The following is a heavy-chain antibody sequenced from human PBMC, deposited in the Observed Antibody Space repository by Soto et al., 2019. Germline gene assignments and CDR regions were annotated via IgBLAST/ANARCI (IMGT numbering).Heavy chain of an antibody. D-gene: IGHD5-12*01. CDR3: ARENIVARSSAFDI. Sequence: PSETLSLTCTVSGGSISSYYWSWIRQPPGKRLEWIGYIYYSGSTNYNPSLKSRVTISVDTSKNQFSLKLSSVTAADTAVYYCARENIVARSSAFDIWGQGTMVTVSS. CDR2: IYYSGST. V-gene: IGHV4-59*01. CDR1: GGSISSYY. J-gene: IGHJ3*02.